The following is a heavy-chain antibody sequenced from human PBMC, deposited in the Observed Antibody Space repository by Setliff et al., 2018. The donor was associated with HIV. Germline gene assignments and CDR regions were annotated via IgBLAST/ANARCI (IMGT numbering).Heavy chain of an antibody. D-gene: IGHD3-22*01. Sequence: GASVKVSCKASGYTFTSYYMHWVRQATGQGLEWMGIINPSGGSTSYAQKFQGIVTMTRDTSTSTVYMELSSLRSEDTAVYYCAGGGVIVITMIPLLSAFDIWGQGTMVTVSS. CDR3: AGGGVIVITMIPLLSAFDI. J-gene: IGHJ3*02. CDR1: GYTFTSYY. CDR2: INPSGGST. V-gene: IGHV1-46*01.